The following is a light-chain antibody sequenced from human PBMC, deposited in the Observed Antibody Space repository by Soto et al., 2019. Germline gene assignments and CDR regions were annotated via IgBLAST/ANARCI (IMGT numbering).Light chain of an antibody. J-gene: IGKJ2*01. CDR3: QQSYSTPRT. V-gene: IGKV1-39*01. Sequence: DIQMTQSPSSLSASVGDRVTITCRASQRVSTYLNWYQQKPEKAPKLLIYAASSLQSVVPSRFSGSGSGTDFTLTISSLQPEDFATYYCQQSYSTPRTFGQGTKLEIK. CDR1: QRVSTY. CDR2: AAS.